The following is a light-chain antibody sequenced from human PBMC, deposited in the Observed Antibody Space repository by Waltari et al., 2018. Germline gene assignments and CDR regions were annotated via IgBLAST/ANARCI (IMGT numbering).Light chain of an antibody. J-gene: IGLJ1*01. CDR1: SSVVARYNH. Sequence: QAARTRPRSVSGPPGQSVNVSCIGTSSVVARYNHVPCYQQHPGQPPQLIISDVNKRPSVVPDRFAGSKSGNTASLTISVLQADDEADYYCCSYAGPYTCGVFGTGTKVTVL. CDR2: DVN. V-gene: IGLV2-11*01. CDR3: CSYAGPYTCGV.